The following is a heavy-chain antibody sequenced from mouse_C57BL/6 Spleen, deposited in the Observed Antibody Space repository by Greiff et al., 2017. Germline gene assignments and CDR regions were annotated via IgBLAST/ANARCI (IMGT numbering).Heavy chain of an antibody. CDR3: ARSPFYYSGSSYGYFDV. CDR2: IDPSDSYT. J-gene: IGHJ1*03. V-gene: IGHV1-69*01. D-gene: IGHD1-1*01. CDR1: GYTFTSYW. Sequence: VKLVESGAELVMPGASVKLSCKASGYTFTSYWMHWVKQRPGQGLEWIGEIDPSDSYTNYNQKFKGKSTLTVDKSSSTAYMQLSSLTSEDSAVYYCARSPFYYSGSSYGYFDVWGTGTTVTVSS.